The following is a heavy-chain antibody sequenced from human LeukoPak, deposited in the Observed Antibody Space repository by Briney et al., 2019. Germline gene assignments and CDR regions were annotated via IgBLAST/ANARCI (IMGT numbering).Heavy chain of an antibody. J-gene: IGHJ6*03. CDR2: INPNSGVT. CDR3: AKDRYGDYEAPFHYYMDA. Sequence: ASVKVSCKASGYTFTGYYMYWVRQAPGQGLEWMGWINPNSGVTNYAQKLQGRVTITRDTSIDTAYMQLSRLRSDDTAVYYCAKDRYGDYEAPFHYYMDAWGRGTTVTVSS. D-gene: IGHD5-12*01. CDR1: GYTFTGYY. V-gene: IGHV1-2*02.